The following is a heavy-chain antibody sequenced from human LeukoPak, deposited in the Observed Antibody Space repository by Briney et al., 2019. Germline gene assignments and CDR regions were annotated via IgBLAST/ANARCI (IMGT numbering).Heavy chain of an antibody. CDR3: AKHRTDGIAAAGTA. J-gene: IGHJ3*01. D-gene: IGHD6-13*01. CDR2: IYTSGST. Sequence: SETLSLTCTVSGGSISSYYWSWIRQPAGKGLEWIGRIYTSGSTNYNPSLKSRVTMSVDASKNQFSLKLSSVTAADTAVYYCAKHRTDGIAAAGTAWGQGTMVTVSS. V-gene: IGHV4-4*07. CDR1: GGSISSYY.